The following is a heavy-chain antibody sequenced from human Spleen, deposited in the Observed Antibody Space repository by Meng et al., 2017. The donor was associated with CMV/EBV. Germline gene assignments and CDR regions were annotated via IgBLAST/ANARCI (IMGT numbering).Heavy chain of an antibody. D-gene: IGHD2-15*01. CDR3: ATRDSSDGGYFFHY. J-gene: IGHJ4*02. CDR1: GHTFTTYG. CDR2: LSFSTGGT. Sequence: ASVKVSCKASGHTFTTYGITWVRQAPGQGLEWMGWLSFSTGGTNYAQNFQGRVILTIDPSTATAYMDLRGLTSADTAVYFCATRDSSDGGYFFHYWGQGTLVTVSS. V-gene: IGHV1-18*01.